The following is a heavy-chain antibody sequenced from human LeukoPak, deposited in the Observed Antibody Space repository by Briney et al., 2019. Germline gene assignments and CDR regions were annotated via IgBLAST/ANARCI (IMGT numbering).Heavy chain of an antibody. J-gene: IGHJ4*02. D-gene: IGHD5-12*01. Sequence: GGSLRLSCAASGFTVSSNYMSWVRQAPGKGLEWVSAISGSGGSTYYADSVKGRFTISRDNSKNTLYLQMNSLRAEDTAVYYCAILGLGSGYVPYWGQGTLVTVSS. CDR1: GFTVSSNY. CDR3: AILGLGSGYVPY. V-gene: IGHV3-23*01. CDR2: ISGSGGST.